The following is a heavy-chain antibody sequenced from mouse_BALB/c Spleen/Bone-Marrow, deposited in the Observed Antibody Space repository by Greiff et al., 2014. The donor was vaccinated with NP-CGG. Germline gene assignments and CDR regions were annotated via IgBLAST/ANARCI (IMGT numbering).Heavy chain of an antibody. D-gene: IGHD3-1*01. Sequence: VQLQQSGAELAKPGASVKMSCKASGYTFTSYWMHWVKQRPGQGLEWIGYINPSTGYTEYNQKFKDKATLTADKSSSTAYMQRSSLTSEDSAVDYCASPRGYRAYYAIDYWGQGTPVTVSS. V-gene: IGHV1-7*01. J-gene: IGHJ4*01. CDR2: INPSTGYT. CDR1: GYTFTSYW. CDR3: ASPRGYRAYYAIDY.